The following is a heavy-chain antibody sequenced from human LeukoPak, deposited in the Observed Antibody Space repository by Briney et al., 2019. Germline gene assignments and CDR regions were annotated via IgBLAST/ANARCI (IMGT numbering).Heavy chain of an antibody. J-gene: IGHJ5*02. CDR2: IRSKANSYAT. CDR3: TSPYCSGGSCYGPNWFDP. Sequence: GGSLRLSCAASGFTFSGSAMHCVRQASGKGLEWVGRIRSKANSYATAYAASVKGRFTISRDDSKNTAYLQMNSLKTEDTAVYYCTSPYCSGGSCYGPNWFDPWGQGTLVTVSS. V-gene: IGHV3-73*01. D-gene: IGHD2-15*01. CDR1: GFTFSGSA.